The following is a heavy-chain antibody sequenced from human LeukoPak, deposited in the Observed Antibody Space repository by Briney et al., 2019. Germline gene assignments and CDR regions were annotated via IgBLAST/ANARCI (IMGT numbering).Heavy chain of an antibody. V-gene: IGHV3-74*01. CDR3: SRPATGGFFDS. CDR2: ANGDGSDT. J-gene: IGHJ4*02. CDR1: GFAFSSYW. Sequence: GGSLRLSCAASGFAFSSYWMHWVRQGPGKGLVWVSRANGDGSDTSYADSVKGRFTISRDNAKNTLYLQMNSLRAEDTAVYYCSRPATGGFFDSWGQGTLVTVSS. D-gene: IGHD2-15*01.